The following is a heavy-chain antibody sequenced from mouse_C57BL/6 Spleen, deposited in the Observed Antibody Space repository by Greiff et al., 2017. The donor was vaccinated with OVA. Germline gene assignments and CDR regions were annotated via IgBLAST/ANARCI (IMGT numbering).Heavy chain of an antibody. V-gene: IGHV14-3*01. Sequence: EVQLQQSVAELVRPGASVKLSCTASGFNFKNSYMHWVKQRPEQGLEWIGRIDPANGNTKYAPKFKGKATITADTSSNTAYLQLSSLTSEDAAIYYCAIRGPSCCNRAWFAYWGQGTLVTVSA. J-gene: IGHJ3*01. D-gene: IGHD3-1*01. CDR1: GFNFKNSY. CDR3: AIRGPSCCNRAWFAY. CDR2: IDPANGNT.